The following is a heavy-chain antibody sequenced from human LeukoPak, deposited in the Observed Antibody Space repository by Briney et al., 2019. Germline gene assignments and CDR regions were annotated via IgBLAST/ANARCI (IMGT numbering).Heavy chain of an antibody. D-gene: IGHD6-13*01. CDR2: IYSGGTT. CDR3: ASDHSNSWYPYYFDY. J-gene: IGHJ4*02. V-gene: IGHV3-66*01. CDR1: GFTVSSNY. Sequence: GGSLRLSCAASGFTVSSNYMSWVRQAPGKGLEWVSVIYSGGTTYYADSVKGRFTISRDNSQNTLYLQMNSLRAEDTAVYYCASDHSNSWYPYYFDYWGQGTLVTVSS.